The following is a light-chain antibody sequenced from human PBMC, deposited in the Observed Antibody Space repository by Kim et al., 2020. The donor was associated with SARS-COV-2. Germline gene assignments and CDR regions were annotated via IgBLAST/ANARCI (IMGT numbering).Light chain of an antibody. J-gene: IGLJ2*01. CDR3: QAWDSSTYMV. CDR2: QDS. V-gene: IGLV3-1*01. Sequence: SYELTQPPSVSVSPGQTASITCSGDKLGDKYACWYQQKPGQSPVLVIYQDSKRPSGIPERFSGSNSGNTATLTISGTQAMDEADYYCQAWDSSTYMVLGG. CDR1: KLGDKY.